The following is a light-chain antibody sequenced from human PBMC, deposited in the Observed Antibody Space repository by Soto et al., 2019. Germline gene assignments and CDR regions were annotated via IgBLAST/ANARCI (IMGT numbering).Light chain of an antibody. Sequence: QSALTQSPSASGSPGQSVTISCTGTSSDIGGYNSVSWYQQHPGKAPKVMIYDVSKRTSGVPDRFSGSKSGNTASLTVSALQAEDDADYSCSSYTDRNNLVFGTGTKLTVL. CDR2: DVS. CDR1: SSDIGGYNS. V-gene: IGLV2-8*01. J-gene: IGLJ1*01. CDR3: SSYTDRNNLV.